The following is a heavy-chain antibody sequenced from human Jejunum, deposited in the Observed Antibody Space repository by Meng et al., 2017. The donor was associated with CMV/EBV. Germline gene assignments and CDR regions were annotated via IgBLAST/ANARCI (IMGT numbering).Heavy chain of an antibody. CDR1: DDYT. D-gene: IGHD3-3*01. Sequence: DDYTMQWVRQAPGKGLEWVSLIDFNEDGRTYYSDSARGRFTISRDSSKNSLYLQMNSLRTEDSALYYCAKDVTHFDFWSGSVGMDVWGQGTAVTVS. CDR2: IDFNEDGRT. J-gene: IGHJ6*02. V-gene: IGHV3-43*01. CDR3: AKDVTHFDFWSGSVGMDV.